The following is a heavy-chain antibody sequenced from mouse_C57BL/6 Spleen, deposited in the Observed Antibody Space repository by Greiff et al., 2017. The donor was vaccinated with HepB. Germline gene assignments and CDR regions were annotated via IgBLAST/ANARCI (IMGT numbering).Heavy chain of an antibody. CDR2: INPNNGGT. D-gene: IGHD1-1*01. J-gene: IGHJ2*01. Sequence: VQLQQSGPELVKPGASVKISCKASGYTFTDYYMNWVKQSHGKSLEWIGDINPNNGGTSYNQKFKGKAALTVDKSSRTAYLELRSLTSEDSAVYYCARDGGSSYEYYFDYWGQGTTLTVSS. V-gene: IGHV1-26*01. CDR3: ARDGGSSYEYYFDY. CDR1: GYTFTDYY.